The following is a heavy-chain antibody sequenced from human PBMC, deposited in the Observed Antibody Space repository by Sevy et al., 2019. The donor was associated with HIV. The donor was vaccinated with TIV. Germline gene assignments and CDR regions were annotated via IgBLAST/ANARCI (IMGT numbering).Heavy chain of an antibody. CDR3: AKDQGSYYGSGSFIDY. Sequence: GGSLRLSCAASGFTFSSYAMSWVRQAPGKGLEWVSAISGSGGSTYYADSVKGRFTISRDNSKNTLYLQMNSLRAEDTAVYYCAKDQGSYYGSGSFIDYWGQGTLVTISS. J-gene: IGHJ4*02. CDR1: GFTFSSYA. CDR2: ISGSGGST. V-gene: IGHV3-23*01. D-gene: IGHD3-10*01.